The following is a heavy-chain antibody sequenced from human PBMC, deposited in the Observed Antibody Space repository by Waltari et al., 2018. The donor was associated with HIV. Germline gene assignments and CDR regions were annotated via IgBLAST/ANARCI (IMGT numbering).Heavy chain of an antibody. CDR2: IIPIFGTA. V-gene: IGHV1-69*01. CDR1: GGTFSSYA. CDR3: ARGQVGYCSSTSCYSAQDYYYGMDV. Sequence: QVQLVQSGAEVKKPGSSVTVSCKASGGTFSSYAISWVCQAPGQGLDWRGGIIPIFGTANYAQKFQGRVTITADESTSTAYMELSSLRSEDTAVYYCARGQVGYCSSTSCYSAQDYYYGMDVWGQGTTVTVSS. J-gene: IGHJ6*02. D-gene: IGHD2-2*01.